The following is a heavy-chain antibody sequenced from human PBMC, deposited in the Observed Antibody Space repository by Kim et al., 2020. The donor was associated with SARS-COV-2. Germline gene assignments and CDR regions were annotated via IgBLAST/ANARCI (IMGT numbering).Heavy chain of an antibody. CDR3: ARDWQTSYYFDY. V-gene: IGHV3-30*01. Sequence: YYADSVKGRFTISRDNSKNTLYLQMNSLRAEDTAVYYCARDWQTSYYFDYWGQGTLVTVSS. J-gene: IGHJ4*02.